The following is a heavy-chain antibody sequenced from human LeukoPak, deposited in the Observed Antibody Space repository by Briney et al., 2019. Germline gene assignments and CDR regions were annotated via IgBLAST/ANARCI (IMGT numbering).Heavy chain of an antibody. J-gene: IGHJ4*02. CDR1: GFTVSSNY. V-gene: IGHV3-53*01. CDR2: IYSGGST. CDR3: ARGYCCSTSCYEFDY. Sequence: PGGSLRLSCAPSGFTVSSNYMSWVRQSPGKGLEWVSIIYSGGSTYYADSVKGRFTISRDNSKNTLYLRMNSLRAEDTAVYYCARGYCCSTSCYEFDYWGQGTLVTVSS. D-gene: IGHD2-2*01.